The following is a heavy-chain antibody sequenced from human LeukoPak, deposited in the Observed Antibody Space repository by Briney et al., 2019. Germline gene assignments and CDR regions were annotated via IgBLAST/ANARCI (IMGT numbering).Heavy chain of an antibody. J-gene: IGHJ4*02. CDR2: INHSGST. Sequence: KPSGAPSLTRVVHGGSFSGYYWCGSPPPPREGGGWVGEINHSGSTKYNPSLKSRVTISVDTSKNQFSLKLSSVTAADTAMYYCARMGGYGRWLRPGAVGYWGQGTLVTVSS. CDR3: ARMGGYGRWLRPGAVGY. D-gene: IGHD5-12*01. V-gene: IGHV4-34*01. CDR1: GGSFSGYY.